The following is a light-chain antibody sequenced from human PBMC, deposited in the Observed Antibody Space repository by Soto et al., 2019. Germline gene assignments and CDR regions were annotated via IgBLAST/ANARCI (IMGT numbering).Light chain of an antibody. CDR2: GAS. CDR3: QQYNDWPPMYT. CDR1: QSVGSK. V-gene: IGKV3-15*01. Sequence: EIVMTQSPDTLAMSPGERATLSCRASQSVGSKLAWYQQKPGQAPRLLIYGASTRATGIPARFSGSGSGTEFTLTITSRQSEDFAVYFCQQYNDWPPMYTFGQGTKLEIK. J-gene: IGKJ2*01.